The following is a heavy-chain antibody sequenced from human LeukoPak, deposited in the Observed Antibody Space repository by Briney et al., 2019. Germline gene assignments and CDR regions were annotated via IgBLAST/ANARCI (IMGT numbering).Heavy chain of an antibody. J-gene: IGHJ4*02. V-gene: IGHV1-8*03. CDR1: GYTFTSYD. CDR2: MNPNSGNT. Sequence: ASVKVSCKASGYTFTSYDINWVRQATGQGLEWMGWMNPNSGNTGYAQKFQGRVTITRNTSIRTAYMELSSLRSEDTAVYYCARGRYSAAREHRPENDYWGQGTLVTVSS. D-gene: IGHD6-6*01. CDR3: ARGRYSAAREHRPENDY.